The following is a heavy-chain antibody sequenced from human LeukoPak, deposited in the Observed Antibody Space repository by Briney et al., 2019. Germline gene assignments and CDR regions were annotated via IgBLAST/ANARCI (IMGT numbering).Heavy chain of an antibody. V-gene: IGHV3-9*01. CDR3: AEDSQWLARDSAAYAFDI. CDR1: GFTFDDYA. Sequence: GRSLRLSCAASGFTFDDYAMHWVRQAPGKGLEWVSGISWNSGSIGYADSVKGRFTISRDNAKNSLYLQMNSLRAEDTALYYCAEDSQWLARDSAAYAFDIWGQGTMVTVSS. D-gene: IGHD6-19*01. J-gene: IGHJ3*02. CDR2: ISWNSGSI.